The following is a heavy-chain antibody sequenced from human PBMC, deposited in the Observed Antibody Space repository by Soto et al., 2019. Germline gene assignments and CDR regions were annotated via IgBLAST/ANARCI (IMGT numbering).Heavy chain of an antibody. V-gene: IGHV1-69*13. Sequence: GASVKVSCKAPGGTFSSYAISWVRQAPGQGLEWMGGIIPIFGTANYAQKFQGRVTITADESTSTAYMELSSLRSEDTAVYYCARYSNYAYYYGMDVWGQGTTVTVSS. D-gene: IGHD4-4*01. CDR1: GGTFSSYA. J-gene: IGHJ6*02. CDR2: IIPIFGTA. CDR3: ARYSNYAYYYGMDV.